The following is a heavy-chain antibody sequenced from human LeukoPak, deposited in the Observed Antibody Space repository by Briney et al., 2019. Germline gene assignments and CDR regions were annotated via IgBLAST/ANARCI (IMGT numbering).Heavy chain of an antibody. CDR1: GFTFSNAW. Sequence: PGGSPRLSCAASGFTFSNAWMSWVRQAPGNGLEWVGRIKSKTDGGTTDYAAPVKGRFTISRDDSKNTLYLQMNSLKTEDTAVYYCTTGGIAAAALTDFAYWGQGTLVTVSS. CDR3: TTGGIAAAALTDFAY. V-gene: IGHV3-15*01. D-gene: IGHD6-13*01. J-gene: IGHJ4*02. CDR2: IKSKTDGGTT.